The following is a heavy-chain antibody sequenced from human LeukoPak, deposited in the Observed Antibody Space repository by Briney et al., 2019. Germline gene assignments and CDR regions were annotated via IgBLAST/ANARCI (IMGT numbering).Heavy chain of an antibody. J-gene: IGHJ4*02. CDR2: IYSGGST. D-gene: IGHD4-17*01. V-gene: IGHV3-66*01. CDR3: ARDAPTPDYGDYRDY. CDR1: GFTFSSYA. Sequence: GGSLRLSCAASGFTFSSYAMHWVRQAPGKGLEWVSVIYSGGSTYYADSVKGRFTISRDNSKNTLYLQMNSLRAEDTAVYYCARDAPTPDYGDYRDYWGQGTLVTVSS.